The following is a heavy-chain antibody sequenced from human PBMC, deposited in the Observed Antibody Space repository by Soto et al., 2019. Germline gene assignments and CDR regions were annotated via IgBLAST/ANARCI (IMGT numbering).Heavy chain of an antibody. CDR3: AKDLEDYNYEYKFHY. Sequence: GGSLSLSCAASGFTFINYGMHWVRQAPGKGLEWVAVISFEESKQYYADYVKGRFTISRDNSQNTIYLQMNSLRTEDTAVYYCAKDLEDYNYEYKFHYWGQGTRVT. CDR2: ISFEESKQ. CDR1: GFTFINYG. V-gene: IGHV3-30*18. D-gene: IGHD5-18*01. J-gene: IGHJ4*02.